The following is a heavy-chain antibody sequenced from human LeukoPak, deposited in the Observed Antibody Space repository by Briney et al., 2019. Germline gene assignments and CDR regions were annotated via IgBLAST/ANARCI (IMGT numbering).Heavy chain of an antibody. CDR3: ALSVYGDYTFDY. Sequence: AGPTLVTPTQTLTLTFTFSGFSLSTRGMRVSWIRQPPGKALEWLARIDWCEDKSHSTSMKTRPTTSKNRSKNQVGLTMTNMEPVDTATYYSALSVYGDYTFDYWGQGTLVTVSS. D-gene: IGHD4-17*01. CDR1: GFSLSTRGMR. V-gene: IGHV2-70*04. J-gene: IGHJ4*02. CDR2: IDWCEDK.